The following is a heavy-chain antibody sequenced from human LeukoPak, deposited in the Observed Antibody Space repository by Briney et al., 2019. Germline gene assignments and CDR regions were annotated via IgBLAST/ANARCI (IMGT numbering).Heavy chain of an antibody. J-gene: IGHJ4*02. CDR1: GFTFSSYG. CDR3: ASSDGYSYGYGY. V-gene: IGHV3-30*02. CDR2: IRYDGSNK. D-gene: IGHD5-18*01. Sequence: PGGSLRLSCAASGFTFSSYGMHWVRQAPGKGLEWVAFIRYDGSNKYYADSVKGRFTISRDNSKNTLYLQMNSLRAEDTAVYYCASSDGYSYGYGYWGQGTLVTVSS.